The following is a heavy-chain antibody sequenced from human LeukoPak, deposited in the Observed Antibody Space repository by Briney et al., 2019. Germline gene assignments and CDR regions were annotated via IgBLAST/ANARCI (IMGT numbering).Heavy chain of an antibody. V-gene: IGHV3-23*01. J-gene: IGHJ4*02. Sequence: GGSLRLSCAASGFTFNIYAMSWVRQAPGKGLDWVSVIATSGTNTYYSDSVRGRFTISRDDSTNTLYLYMNSLRADDTAVYYCATYRRGPSYYFDYWGQGTLVTVSS. CDR1: GFTFNIYA. CDR2: IATSGTNT. D-gene: IGHD3-16*02. CDR3: ATYRRGPSYYFDY.